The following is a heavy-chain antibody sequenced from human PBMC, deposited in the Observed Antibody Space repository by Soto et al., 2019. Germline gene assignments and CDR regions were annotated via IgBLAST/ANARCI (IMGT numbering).Heavy chain of an antibody. Sequence: ASVKVSCKDSGYTFTSYDINWVRQATGQGLEWMGWMNPNSGNTGYAQKFQGRVTMTRNTSISTAYMELSSLRSEDTAVYYCARGGSDYGDYYYMDVWGKGTTVTVSS. V-gene: IGHV1-8*01. J-gene: IGHJ6*03. CDR1: GYTFTSYD. D-gene: IGHD4-17*01. CDR2: MNPNSGNT. CDR3: ARGGSDYGDYYYMDV.